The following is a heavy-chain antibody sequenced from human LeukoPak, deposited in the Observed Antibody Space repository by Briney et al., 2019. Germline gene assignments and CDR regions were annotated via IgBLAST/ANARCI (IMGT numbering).Heavy chain of an antibody. CDR2: ISYDGSNK. J-gene: IGHJ6*02. V-gene: IGHV3-30-3*01. Sequence: PGGSLRLSCAASGFTFSSYAMHWVRQAPGKGLEWVAVISYDGSNKYYADSVKGRFTISRDNSKNTLYLQMNSLRAEDTAVYYCARDDGYCSSTSCEYYHYYGMDVWGQGTTVTVSS. CDR1: GFTFSSYA. CDR3: ARDDGYCSSTSCEYYHYYGMDV. D-gene: IGHD2-2*03.